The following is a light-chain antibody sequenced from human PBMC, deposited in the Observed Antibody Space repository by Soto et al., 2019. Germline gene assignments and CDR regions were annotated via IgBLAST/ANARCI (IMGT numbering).Light chain of an antibody. CDR2: NAV. CDR3: QQYKSWWPIT. V-gene: IGKV3-15*01. Sequence: EIVLTQSPATLSVSPGERATLSCRASQNIDNKLVWYQQKPVQAPSLLLSNAVTRAPGIPARFSGSGFGTEFTLTISSLQPEDFAIYYCQQYKSWWPITFGQGTRLEI. CDR1: QNIDNK. J-gene: IGKJ5*01.